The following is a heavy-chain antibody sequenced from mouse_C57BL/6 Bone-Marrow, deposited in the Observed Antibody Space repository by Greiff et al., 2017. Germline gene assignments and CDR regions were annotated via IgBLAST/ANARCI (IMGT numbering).Heavy chain of an antibody. CDR2: IYPGDGDN. CDR1: GYAFSSSW. J-gene: IGHJ2*01. CDR3: ARRLGPRYFDY. D-gene: IGHD3-3*01. Sequence: VQLQQSGPELVKPGASVKISCKASGYAFSSSWMNWVKQRPGKGLEWIGRIYPGDGDNNYNGKFKGKATLTADKSSSTAYMQLSSLTSEDSAVYFCARRLGPRYFDYWGQGTTLTVSS. V-gene: IGHV1-82*01.